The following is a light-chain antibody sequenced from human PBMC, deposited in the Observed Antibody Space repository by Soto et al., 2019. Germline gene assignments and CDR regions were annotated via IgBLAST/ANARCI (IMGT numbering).Light chain of an antibody. CDR1: QSISSW. Sequence: DIQMTQSPSTLSASVGDRVTITYRASQSISSWLAWYQQKPGKAPKLLIYDASNLESGVPSRFSGSGSGTEFTLTISSLQPDDFATYYCQQYNSYPITFGQGTRLEI. V-gene: IGKV1-5*01. J-gene: IGKJ5*01. CDR2: DAS. CDR3: QQYNSYPIT.